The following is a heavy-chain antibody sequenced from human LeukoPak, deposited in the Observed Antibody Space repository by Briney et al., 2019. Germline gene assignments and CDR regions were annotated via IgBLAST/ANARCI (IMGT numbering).Heavy chain of an antibody. CDR1: GYTFTGYY. J-gene: IGHJ3*02. CDR2: INPNSGGT. D-gene: IGHD2-2*01. CDR3: ARAFDVSSDIVVVPTPFDI. V-gene: IGHV1-2*02. Sequence: ALVKVSCKASGYTFTGYYMHWVRQAPGQGLEWMGWINPNSGGTNYAQKFQGRATMTRDTSISTAYMELSRLRSDDTAVYYCARAFDVSSDIVVVPTPFDIWGQGTMVTVSS.